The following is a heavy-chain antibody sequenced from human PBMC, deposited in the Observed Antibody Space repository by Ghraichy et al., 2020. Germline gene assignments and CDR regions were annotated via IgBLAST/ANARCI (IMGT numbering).Heavy chain of an antibody. J-gene: IGHJ4*02. CDR1: GGSISSYY. CDR2: IYYSGST. V-gene: IGHV4-59*01. D-gene: IGHD2-8*01. CDR3: ARGRVYSDY. Sequence: SETLSLTCTVSGGSISSYYWSWIWQPPGKGLEWIGYIYYSGSTNYNPSLKSRVTISVDTSKNQFSLKLSSVTAADTAVYYCARGRVYSDYWGQGTLVTVSS.